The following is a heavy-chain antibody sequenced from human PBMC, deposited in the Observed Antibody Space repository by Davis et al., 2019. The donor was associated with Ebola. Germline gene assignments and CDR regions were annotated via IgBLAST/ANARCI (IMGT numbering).Heavy chain of an antibody. V-gene: IGHV4-39*01. J-gene: IGHJ4*02. CDR3: ARVYYYDSSGFYCGRFDW. CDR2: LYYSGST. CDR1: GGSISSSSYY. Sequence: SETLSLTCTVSGGSISSSSYYWGWIRQPPGKGLEWIGNLYYSGSTYYNPSLKSRVTISVDTSKNQFSLKLRSVTAADTAVYYCARVYYYDSSGFYCGRFDWWGQGTLVTVSS. D-gene: IGHD3-22*01.